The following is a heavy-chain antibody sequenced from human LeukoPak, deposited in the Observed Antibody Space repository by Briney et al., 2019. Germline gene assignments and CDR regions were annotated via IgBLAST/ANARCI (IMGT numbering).Heavy chain of an antibody. Sequence: GSLRLSCAASGFTFSSYAMSWVRQAPGKGLEWVSAISGSGGSTYYADSVKGRFTISRDNSKNTLYLQMNSLRAEDTAVYYCARGYVWGSYRPPDYWGQGTLVTVSS. D-gene: IGHD3-16*02. CDR1: GFTFSSYA. CDR2: ISGSGGST. V-gene: IGHV3-23*01. CDR3: ARGYVWGSYRPPDY. J-gene: IGHJ4*02.